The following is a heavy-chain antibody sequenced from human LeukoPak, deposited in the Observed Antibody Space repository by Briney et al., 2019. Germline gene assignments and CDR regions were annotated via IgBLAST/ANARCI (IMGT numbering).Heavy chain of an antibody. CDR2: IYYSGST. D-gene: IGHD3-22*01. CDR3: ARGNYYDSSGYFDY. CDR1: GGSISSSNW. V-gene: IGHV4-4*02. J-gene: IGHJ4*02. Sequence: SETLSLTCAVSGGSISSSNWWSWVRQPPGKGLEWIGEIYYSGSTNYNPSLKSRVTISVDKSKNQFSLKLSSVTAADTGVYYCARGNYYDSSGYFDYWGQGTLVTVSS.